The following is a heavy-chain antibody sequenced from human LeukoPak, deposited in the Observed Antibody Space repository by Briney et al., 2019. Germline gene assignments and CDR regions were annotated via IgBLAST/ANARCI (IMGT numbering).Heavy chain of an antibody. CDR2: ISGSGGST. J-gene: IGHJ6*02. D-gene: IGHD6-19*01. CDR3: AKDRIAVAGLYYFYGMDV. V-gene: IGHV3-23*01. CDR1: GFTFSSYA. Sequence: GGSLRLSCAASGFTFSSYAMSWVRQAPGKGLEWVSAISGSGGSTYYADSVKGRFTISRDNSKNTLYLQMNSLRAEDTAVYYCAKDRIAVAGLYYFYGMDVWGQGTTVTVSS.